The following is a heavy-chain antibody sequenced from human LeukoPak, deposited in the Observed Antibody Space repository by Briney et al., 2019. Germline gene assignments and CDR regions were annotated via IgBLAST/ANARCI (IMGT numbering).Heavy chain of an antibody. CDR1: GFTLSNYR. J-gene: IGHJ4*02. D-gene: IGHD6-13*01. CDR2: VSTIGSYT. Sequence: GGSLRLSCAASGFTLSNYRMDWVRQAPGKGLGWVSSVSTIGSYTYYADSVKGRSTISRNNAKNSLYLQMDSWRPQDPAGNYCAGAETAYSSIWYFDYWGQGTLVTVSS. V-gene: IGHV3-21*01. CDR3: AGAETAYSSIWYFDY.